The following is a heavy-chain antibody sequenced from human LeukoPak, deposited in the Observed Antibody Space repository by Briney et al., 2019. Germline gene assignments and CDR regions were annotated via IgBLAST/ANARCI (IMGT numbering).Heavy chain of an antibody. V-gene: IGHV3-23*01. CDR3: AKDRGTTVTMGNFDL. CDR1: GFTFSSYA. CDR2: ISGSGGST. J-gene: IGHJ2*01. Sequence: PGRSLRLSCAASGFTFSSYAMSWVRQAPGKGLEWVSAISGSGGSTYYADSVKGRFTISRDNSKNTLYLQMNSLRAEDTAVYYCAKDRGTTVTMGNFDLWGRGTLVTVSS. D-gene: IGHD4-17*01.